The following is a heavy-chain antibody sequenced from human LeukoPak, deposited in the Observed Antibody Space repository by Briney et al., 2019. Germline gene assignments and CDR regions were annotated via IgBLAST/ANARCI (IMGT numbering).Heavy chain of an antibody. D-gene: IGHD6-13*01. J-gene: IGHJ4*02. V-gene: IGHV4-34*01. CDR1: GGSFSGYY. Sequence: SETLSLTCAVYGGSFSGYYWSWIRQPPGKGLEWIGEINHSGSTNYNPSLKSRATISVDTSKNQFSLKLSSVTAADTAVYYCARASSWGYFDYWGQGTLVTVSS. CDR3: ARASSWGYFDY. CDR2: INHSGST.